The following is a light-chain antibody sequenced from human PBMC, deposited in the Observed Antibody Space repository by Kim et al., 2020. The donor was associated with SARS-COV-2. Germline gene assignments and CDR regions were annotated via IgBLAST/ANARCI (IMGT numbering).Light chain of an antibody. J-gene: IGLJ2*01. Sequence: GQSVTISCTGTSSDVGSYNRVSWYQQPPGTAPKLIIYEVSDRPSGVPHRFSGYKSGNTASLTISWLQTEDEADYYCSSYTSSSTLIFGGGTQLTVL. CDR2: EVS. CDR1: SSDVGSYNR. CDR3: SSYTSSSTLI. V-gene: IGLV2-18*02.